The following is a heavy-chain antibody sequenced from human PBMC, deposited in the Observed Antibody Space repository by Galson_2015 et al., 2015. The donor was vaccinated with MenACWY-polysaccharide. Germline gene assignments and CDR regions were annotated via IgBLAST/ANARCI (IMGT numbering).Heavy chain of an antibody. Sequence: SLRLSCAASGFTFSSYEMNWVRQAPGKGLEWVSAISSSGSSTYYADSVKGRFTISRDNAKNSLYLQMNSLRAEDTAVYYCAYYYYGLDVWDQGTTVTVSS. V-gene: IGHV3-48*03. CDR1: GFTFSSYE. CDR3: AYYYYGLDV. CDR2: ISSSGSST. J-gene: IGHJ6*02.